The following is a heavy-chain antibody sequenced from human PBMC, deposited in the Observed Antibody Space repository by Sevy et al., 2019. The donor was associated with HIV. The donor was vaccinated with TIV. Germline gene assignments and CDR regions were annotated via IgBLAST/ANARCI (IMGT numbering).Heavy chain of an antibody. Sequence: GGSLRLSCAASGFTFSSYAMHWVRQAPGKGLEWVAVISYDVSNKYYADSVKGRFTISRDNSKNTLYLQMNSLRAEDTAVYYCARGPYYYDSSGYYPLDYWGQGTLVTVSS. CDR2: ISYDVSNK. D-gene: IGHD3-22*01. V-gene: IGHV3-30-3*01. J-gene: IGHJ4*02. CDR3: ARGPYYYDSSGYYPLDY. CDR1: GFTFSSYA.